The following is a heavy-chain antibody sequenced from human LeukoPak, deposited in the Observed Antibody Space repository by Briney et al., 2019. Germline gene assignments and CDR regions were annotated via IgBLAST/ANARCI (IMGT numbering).Heavy chain of an antibody. CDR1: GYTFTGYY. D-gene: IGHD5-18*01. CDR3: ARVPLGMVSPSFDY. V-gene: IGHV1-2*06. Sequence: ASVKVSCKASGYTFTGYYMHWVRQAPGQGLEWMGRINPNSGGTNYAQKFQGRVTTTRDTSISTAYMELSRLRSDDTAVYYCARVPLGMVSPSFDYWGQGTLVTVSS. CDR2: INPNSGGT. J-gene: IGHJ4*02.